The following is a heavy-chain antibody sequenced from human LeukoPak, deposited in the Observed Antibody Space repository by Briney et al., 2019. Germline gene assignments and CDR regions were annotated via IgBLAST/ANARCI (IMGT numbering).Heavy chain of an antibody. D-gene: IGHD3-22*01. J-gene: IGHJ3*02. CDR3: ARDNDSSGYQYAFDI. V-gene: IGHV4-59*01. CDR2: IYYSGST. Sequence: PSETLSLTCTVSGGSISSYYWSWIRQPPGKGLEWIGYIYYSGSTNYNPSLKSRVTISVGTSKNQFSLKLSSVTAADTAVYYCARDNDSSGYQYAFDIWGQGTMVTVSS. CDR1: GGSISSYY.